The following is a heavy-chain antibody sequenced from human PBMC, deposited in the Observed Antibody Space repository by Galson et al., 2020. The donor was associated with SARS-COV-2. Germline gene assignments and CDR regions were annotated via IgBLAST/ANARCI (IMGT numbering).Heavy chain of an antibody. D-gene: IGHD5-12*01. J-gene: IGHJ4*02. CDR1: GFTFSSYA. CDR2: ISGSGGST. Sequence: GESLKISCAASGFTFSSYAMSWVRQAPGKGLEWVSAISGSGGSTYYADSVKGRFTISRDNSKNTLYLQMNSLRAEDTAVYYCARNRGYSGYDYVLDYWGQGTLVTVSS. CDR3: ARNRGYSGYDYVLDY. V-gene: IGHV3-23*01.